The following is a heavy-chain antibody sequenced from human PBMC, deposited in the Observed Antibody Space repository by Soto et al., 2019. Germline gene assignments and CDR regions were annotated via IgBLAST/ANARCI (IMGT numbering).Heavy chain of an antibody. CDR3: AKGREYHYYMDV. D-gene: IGHD1-26*01. CDR1: GFTFDDYA. J-gene: IGHJ6*03. CDR2: ISWNSGNI. V-gene: IGHV3-9*01. Sequence: EVQLVESGGGLVQPGRSLRLSCAASGFTFDDYAMHWVRQAPGKGLEWVSGISWNSGNIDYADSVKGRFTISRDNAKNSLFLQMNSLRAEDTALYYCAKGREYHYYMDVWGKGTTVTVSS.